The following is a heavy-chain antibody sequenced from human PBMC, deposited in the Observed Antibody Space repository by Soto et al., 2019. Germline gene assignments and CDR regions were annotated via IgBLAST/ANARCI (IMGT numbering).Heavy chain of an antibody. Sequence: GGSLRLSCTASGFTFTIYGMGWVRHAPGKGLQWVSTIRGDGGQTHYTDSVKGRFSISRDNSKNTVYLQMDSLRAEDTAMYFCARDVGLDSDDFFAYWGQGTQVTVSS. CDR1: GFTFTIYG. V-gene: IGHV3-23*01. D-gene: IGHD3-9*01. J-gene: IGHJ4*02. CDR3: ARDVGLDSDDFFAY. CDR2: IRGDGGQT.